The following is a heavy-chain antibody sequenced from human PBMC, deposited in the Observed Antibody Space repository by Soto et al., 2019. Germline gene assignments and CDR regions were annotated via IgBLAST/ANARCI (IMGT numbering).Heavy chain of an antibody. J-gene: IGHJ5*02. V-gene: IGHV1-69*13. CDR1: GGTFSSYA. Sequence: LVKFSCKASGGTFSSYAISWVRQAPGQGVEWMGGIIPIFGTANYAQKFQGRVTITADESTSTAYMELSSLRVDDTAVYYCARVGPYDSQSYMFRYDRFDPWGQGTQVTVSS. CDR2: IIPIFGTA. CDR3: ARVGPYDSQSYMFRYDRFDP. D-gene: IGHD3-10*01.